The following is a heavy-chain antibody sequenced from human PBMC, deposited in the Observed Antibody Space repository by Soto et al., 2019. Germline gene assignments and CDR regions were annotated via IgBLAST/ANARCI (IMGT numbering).Heavy chain of an antibody. CDR1: GFTFSSYS. J-gene: IGHJ6*03. V-gene: IGHV3-48*01. CDR3: ARERGGFYYMDV. Sequence: GGSLRLSCAVSGFTFSSYSMNWVRQAQGKGLEWVSYISSSSSTIYYADSVKGRFTISRDNAKNSLYLQMNSLRAEDTAVYYGARERGGFYYMDVWGKGTTVTVSS. CDR2: ISSSSSTI. D-gene: IGHD3-16*01.